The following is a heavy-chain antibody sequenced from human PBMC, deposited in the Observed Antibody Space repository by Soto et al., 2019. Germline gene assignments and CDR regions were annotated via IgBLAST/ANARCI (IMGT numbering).Heavy chain of an antibody. CDR3: ARVPSSWYYYYGMDV. J-gene: IGHJ6*02. Sequence: ASVRVSCKASGYTFTTYGISWVRQSPGQGLEWMGWISGYSGDTNYAQKLQGRVTVTTDTSTSTAYMELRSLRSDDTAVYYCARVPSSWYYYYGMDVWGQGTTVTVSS. CDR2: ISGYSGDT. D-gene: IGHD6-13*01. CDR1: GYTFTTYG. V-gene: IGHV1-18*04.